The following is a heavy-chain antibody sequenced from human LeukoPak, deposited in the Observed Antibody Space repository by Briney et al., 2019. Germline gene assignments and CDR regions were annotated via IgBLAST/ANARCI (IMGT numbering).Heavy chain of an antibody. CDR1: GFTFSSYW. V-gene: IGHV3-7*03. Sequence: GGSLRLSCAASGFTFSSYWMSWVRQAPGKGLEWVANIKQDGSEKYYVDSVKGRFTISRDNAKNSLYLQMNSLRAGDTAVYYCARKCSSTSCYNDAFDIWGQGTMVTVSS. J-gene: IGHJ3*02. CDR3: ARKCSSTSCYNDAFDI. CDR2: IKQDGSEK. D-gene: IGHD2-2*01.